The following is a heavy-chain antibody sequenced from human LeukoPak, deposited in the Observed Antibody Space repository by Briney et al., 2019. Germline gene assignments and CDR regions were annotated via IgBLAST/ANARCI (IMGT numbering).Heavy chain of an antibody. Sequence: ASVKVSCKGSGYTFTSYTLHWVGQARGQRVEWMGWINAGTGNTKYSQNFQGRVTITSDTSASTAYMELSSLTSEDTGVYFCARVLAAADDYWGQGTLVTVSS. CDR3: ARVLAAADDY. J-gene: IGHJ4*02. D-gene: IGHD6-13*01. CDR2: INAGTGNT. CDR1: GYTFTSYT. V-gene: IGHV1-3*01.